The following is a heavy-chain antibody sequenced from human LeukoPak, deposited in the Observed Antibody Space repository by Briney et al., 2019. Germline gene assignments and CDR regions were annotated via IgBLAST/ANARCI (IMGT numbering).Heavy chain of an antibody. CDR3: ARTLVGATKFTP. CDR2: IFHSGST. J-gene: IGHJ4*02. CDR1: GYSISNGYY. Sequence: PSETLSLTCTVSGYSISNGYYWAWIRQPPGKGRDWIGSIFHSGSTHYSPSLKSRVILSVDTSNNQVSLNLISVTAADTAVYDCARTLVGATKFTPWGQGTLVTVSS. D-gene: IGHD1-26*01. V-gene: IGHV4-38-2*02.